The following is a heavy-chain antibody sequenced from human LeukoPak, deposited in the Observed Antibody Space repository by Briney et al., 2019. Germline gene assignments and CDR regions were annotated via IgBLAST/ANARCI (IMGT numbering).Heavy chain of an antibody. Sequence: PSETLSLTCAVYGGSFSGYYWSWIRQPPGKGPEWIGEINHSGSTNYNPSLKSRVTISVDTSKNQFSLKLSSVTAADTAVYYCARVSIIAAAGTVYYFDYWGQGTLVTVSS. CDR1: GGSFSGYY. CDR2: INHSGST. V-gene: IGHV4-34*01. D-gene: IGHD6-13*01. CDR3: ARVSIIAAAGTVYYFDY. J-gene: IGHJ4*02.